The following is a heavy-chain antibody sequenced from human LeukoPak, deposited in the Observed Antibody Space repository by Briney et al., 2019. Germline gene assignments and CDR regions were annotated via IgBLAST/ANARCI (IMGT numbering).Heavy chain of an antibody. D-gene: IGHD3-22*01. J-gene: IGHJ5*02. V-gene: IGHV3-23*01. CDR2: ISGSGGST. CDR3: AIMIVVVITPNWFDP. CDR1: GFTFSSYA. Sequence: PGGSLRLSCAASGFTFSSYAMSWVRQAPGKGLEWVSAISGSGGSTYYADSVKGRFTISRDNSKNTLYLQMNSLRAEDTAVYYCAIMIVVVITPNWFDPWGQGTLVTVSS.